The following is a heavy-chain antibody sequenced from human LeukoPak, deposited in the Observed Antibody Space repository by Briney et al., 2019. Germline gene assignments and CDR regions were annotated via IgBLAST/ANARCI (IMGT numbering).Heavy chain of an antibody. CDR1: GYTFTSYG. CDR3: ARGASSGWYYFDY. V-gene: IGHV1-18*01. J-gene: IGHJ4*02. D-gene: IGHD6-19*01. CDR2: ISGYNGNT. Sequence: VASLKVSCKASGYTFTSYGISWVRQAPGQGLEWMGWISGYNGNTNYAQKLQGRVTMTTDTSTTTAYMELRSLRSDDTAVYYCARGASSGWYYFDYWGQGTLVTVSS.